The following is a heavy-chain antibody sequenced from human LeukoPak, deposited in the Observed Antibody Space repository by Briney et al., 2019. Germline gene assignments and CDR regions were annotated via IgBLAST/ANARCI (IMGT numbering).Heavy chain of an antibody. CDR1: GFTFSSYA. CDR3: ARGLWFGEFRLSSAPLFDY. D-gene: IGHD3-10*01. J-gene: IGHJ4*02. V-gene: IGHV3-30*04. CDR2: ISYDGSNK. Sequence: GGSLRLSCAASGFTFSSYAMHWVRQAPGKGLEWVAVISYDGSNKYYADSVKGRFTISRDNAKNSLYLQMNSLRAEDTAVYYCARGLWFGEFRLSSAPLFDYWGQGTLVTVSS.